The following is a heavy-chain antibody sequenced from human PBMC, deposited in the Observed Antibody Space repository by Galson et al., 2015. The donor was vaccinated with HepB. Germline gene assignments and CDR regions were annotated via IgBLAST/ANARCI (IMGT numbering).Heavy chain of an antibody. Sequence: SLRLSCAASGFTFSSYGMHWVRQAPGKGLEWVAVISYDGSNKYYADSVKGRFTISRDNSKNTLYLQMNSLRAEDTAVYYCAKELGVYDAPSTDTQLDYWGQGTLVTVSS. V-gene: IGHV3-30*18. CDR2: ISYDGSNK. J-gene: IGHJ4*02. CDR3: AKELGVYDAPSTDTQLDY. D-gene: IGHD5/OR15-5a*01. CDR1: GFTFSSYG.